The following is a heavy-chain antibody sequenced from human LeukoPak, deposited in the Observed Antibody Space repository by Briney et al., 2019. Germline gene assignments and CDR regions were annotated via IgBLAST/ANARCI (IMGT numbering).Heavy chain of an antibody. V-gene: IGHV2-5*01. CDR2: IYWNDGK. CDR1: GFSLSTSGVA. J-gene: IGHJ5*02. CDR3: ASRRSPSNGDWFDA. D-gene: IGHD4-17*01. Sequence: SGPTLVNPTQTLTLTCTFSGFSLSTSGVAVGWFRQPPGGALEWLALIYWNDGKYYSPSLKSRLTIAKDTSKNQVVLTMTNMDPVDTATFYCASRRSPSNGDWFDAWGQGTLVTVSS.